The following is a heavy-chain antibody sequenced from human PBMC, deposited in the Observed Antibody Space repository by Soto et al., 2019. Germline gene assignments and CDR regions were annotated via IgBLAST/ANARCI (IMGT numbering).Heavy chain of an antibody. CDR2: ISYDGSNK. V-gene: IGHV3-30*18. D-gene: IGHD6-19*01. CDR3: AKDRREWLVRWYFDL. J-gene: IGHJ2*01. CDR1: GFTFSSYG. Sequence: QVQLVESGGGVVQPGRSLRLSCAASGFTFSSYGMHWVRQAPGKGLEWVAVISYDGSNKYYADSVKGRFTISRDNSKNTLYLQMNSLRAEDTAVYYCAKDRREWLVRWYFDLWGRGTLVTVSS.